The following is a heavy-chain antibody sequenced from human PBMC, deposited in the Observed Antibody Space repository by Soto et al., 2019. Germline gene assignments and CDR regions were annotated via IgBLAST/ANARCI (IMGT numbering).Heavy chain of an antibody. J-gene: IGHJ3*02. D-gene: IGHD3-22*01. CDR3: ARDTVGYYDGSGSNGVIGAFDS. CDR1: GYTFTSYC. CDR2: ISAYDGNT. Sequence: ASVKVSCKASGYTFTSYCISWGRQAPAQGLECMGWISAYDGNTSYAQKLQGRVTMTTDTSTSTAYMELRSLRSDDTAVNYCARDTVGYYDGSGSNGVIGAFDSWRQGTMVTVSS. V-gene: IGHV1-18*04.